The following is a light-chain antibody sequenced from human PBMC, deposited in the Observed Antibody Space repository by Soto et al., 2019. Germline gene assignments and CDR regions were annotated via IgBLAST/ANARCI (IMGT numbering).Light chain of an antibody. CDR2: DAS. V-gene: IGKV3-20*01. CDR1: QSVTGNY. Sequence: VVLTQSPGTLSFSPGERATLSCRASQSVTGNYLAWYQQKHGQALTLLIHDASSRANGVPDRFNGSGSGSDFTLTINRLEPEDFAVYFRHQYGRSPPPFGQGTKLAIK. CDR3: HQYGRSPPP. J-gene: IGKJ2*01.